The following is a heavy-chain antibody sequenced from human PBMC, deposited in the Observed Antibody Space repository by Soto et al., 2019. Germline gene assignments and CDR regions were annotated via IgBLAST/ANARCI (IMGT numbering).Heavy chain of an antibody. J-gene: IGHJ5*02. D-gene: IGHD4-17*01. V-gene: IGHV1-18*01. Sequence: GASVKVSCKASGYTFTSYGISWVRQAPGQGLEWMGWISAYNGNTNYAQKLQGRVTMTTDTSTSTAYMELRSLRSDDTAVYYCARDPNDYGDLWRQNWFDPWGQGTLVTVSS. CDR1: GYTFTSYG. CDR3: ARDPNDYGDLWRQNWFDP. CDR2: ISAYNGNT.